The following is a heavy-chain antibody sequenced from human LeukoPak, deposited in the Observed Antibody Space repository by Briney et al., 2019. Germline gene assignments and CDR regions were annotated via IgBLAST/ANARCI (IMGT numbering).Heavy chain of an antibody. V-gene: IGHV4-59*01. CDR2: IYYSGST. Sequence: PSETLSLTCTVSGGSISSYYWSWIRQPPGKGLEWIGDIYYSGSTNYNPSLKSRVTISVDTSKNQLSLKLSSENAADTAVYDCARETGTTTFSWFDPWGQGTLVTVSS. CDR1: GGSISSYY. D-gene: IGHD1-1*01. CDR3: ARETGTTTFSWFDP. J-gene: IGHJ5*02.